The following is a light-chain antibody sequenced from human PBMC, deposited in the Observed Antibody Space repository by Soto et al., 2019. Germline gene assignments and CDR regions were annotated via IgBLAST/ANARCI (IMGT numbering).Light chain of an antibody. CDR1: QSINSW. CDR3: QPYRTNSA. J-gene: IGKJ1*01. Sequence: DIQMTQSPSTLSASVGDRVTINCRASQSINSWLAWYQQKQGTAPNLLIYKASSLESGVPSRFSGSGSETDFTLTISSLQADDFASYSCQPYRTNSAFGRGTKVEIK. CDR2: KAS. V-gene: IGKV1-5*03.